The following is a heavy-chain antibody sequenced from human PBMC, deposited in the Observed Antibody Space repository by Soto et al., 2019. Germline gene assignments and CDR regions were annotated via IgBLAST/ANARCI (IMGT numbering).Heavy chain of an antibody. D-gene: IGHD3-3*01. CDR2: TYYRSKWFN. Sequence: SQTLSLTCVISGDSVSSNIAAWNWIRQSPSRGLEWLGRTYYRSKWFNEYALSVKSRISINADTSKNQFSLQLRSVTLEDTAVYYCVRDGDGSGRTDFQYWGQGNLVTVSS. J-gene: IGHJ4*02. CDR3: VRDGDGSGRTDFQY. V-gene: IGHV6-1*01. CDR1: GDSVSSNIAA.